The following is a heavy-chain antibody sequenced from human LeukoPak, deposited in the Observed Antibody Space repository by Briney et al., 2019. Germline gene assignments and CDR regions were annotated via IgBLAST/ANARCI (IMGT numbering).Heavy chain of an antibody. CDR1: GFTFSSYG. V-gene: IGHV3-21*01. Sequence: GGTLRLSCAASGFTFSSYGMNWVRQAPGKGLEWVSSITSSSTYTFYADSVKGRFTISRDNARNSLYLQMNSLRAEDTAVYYCARDPYSGTYGDTYYYYMDVWGKGTTVTISS. D-gene: IGHD1-26*01. CDR2: ITSSSTYT. CDR3: ARDPYSGTYGDTYYYYMDV. J-gene: IGHJ6*03.